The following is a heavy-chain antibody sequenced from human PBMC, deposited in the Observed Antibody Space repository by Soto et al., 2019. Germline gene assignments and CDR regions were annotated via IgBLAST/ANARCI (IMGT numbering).Heavy chain of an antibody. CDR1: GGSISSGGYS. V-gene: IGHV4-30-2*01. J-gene: IGHJ4*02. CDR2: IYHSGST. CDR3: ARSMRQREGLYDY. Sequence: QLQLQESGSGLVKPSQTLSLTCAVSGGSISSGGYSWSWIRQPPGKGLEWIGYIYHSGSTYYSPSLKSRVTISVDRSKNQFSLKLSAVTAADTAVYYCARSMRQREGLYDYWGQGTLVTVSS. D-gene: IGHD6-25*01.